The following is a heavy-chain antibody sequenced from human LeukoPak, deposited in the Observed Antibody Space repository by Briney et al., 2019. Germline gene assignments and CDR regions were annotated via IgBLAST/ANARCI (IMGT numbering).Heavy chain of an antibody. CDR2: ISYDESNN. CDR3: ARGTIYSIFGVVIPPNY. J-gene: IGHJ4*02. Sequence: AGGSLRLSCAASGFTFSNYAMHWVRQAPGKGLEWVAVISYDESNNYYADSVKGRFTISRDNSKNTLYLQMNSLRGEDTAVYYCARGTIYSIFGVVIPPNYWGQGTLVTVSS. CDR1: GFTFSNYA. D-gene: IGHD3-3*02. V-gene: IGHV3-30*04.